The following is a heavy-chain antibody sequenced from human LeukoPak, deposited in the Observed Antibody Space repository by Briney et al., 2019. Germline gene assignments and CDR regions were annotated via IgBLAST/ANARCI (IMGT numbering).Heavy chain of an antibody. CDR1: GGSISSGDYY. CDR3: ARDPRAPYYDILTGYHAFDI. V-gene: IGHV4-30-4*01. CDR2: IYYSGST. D-gene: IGHD3-9*01. Sequence: SQTLSLTCTVSGGSISSGDYYWSWIRRPPGKGLEWIGYIYYSGSTYYNPSLKSRVTISVDTSKNQFSLKLSSVTAADTAVYYCARDPRAPYYDILTGYHAFDIWGQGTMVTVSS. J-gene: IGHJ3*02.